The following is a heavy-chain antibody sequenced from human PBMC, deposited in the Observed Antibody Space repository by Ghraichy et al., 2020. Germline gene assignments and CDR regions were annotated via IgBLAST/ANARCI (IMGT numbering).Heavy chain of an antibody. J-gene: IGHJ3*02. CDR1: GFTVSSTY. V-gene: IGHV3-66*04. Sequence: GGSLRLSCAASGFTVSSTYMSWVRQAPGKGLDWVSVIYSDGRTFYADSVKGRFTISRDNSENTVFLQMNSLRPEDTAVYYCARRCSSTSCSHGAFDIWGQGTMVTVSS. CDR3: ARRCSSTSCSHGAFDI. D-gene: IGHD2-2*01. CDR2: IYSDGRT.